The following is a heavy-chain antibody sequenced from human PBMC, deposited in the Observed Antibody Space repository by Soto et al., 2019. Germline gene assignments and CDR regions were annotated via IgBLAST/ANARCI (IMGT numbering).Heavy chain of an antibody. Sequence: QVTLKESGPVLVKPTETLTLTCTVSGFSLSNARMGVSWIRPPPGKALEWLAHIFSNDEKSYRTSLKSRLTISKDTSKSQVVLTMTNMDPVDTATYYCARITYYYDSSGYYPTPDYWGLGTLVTVSS. V-gene: IGHV2-26*01. D-gene: IGHD3-22*01. J-gene: IGHJ4*02. CDR1: GFSLSNARMG. CDR3: ARITYYYDSSGYYPTPDY. CDR2: IFSNDEK.